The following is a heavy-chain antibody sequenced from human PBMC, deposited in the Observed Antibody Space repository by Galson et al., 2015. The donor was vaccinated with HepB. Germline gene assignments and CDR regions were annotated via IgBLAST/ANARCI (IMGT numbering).Heavy chain of an antibody. V-gene: IGHV3-53*04. CDR3: ARVIGNYYYYAMDV. J-gene: IGHJ6*02. Sequence: SLRLSCAASGFTVSRNYMTWVRQAPGKGLQWVSVIFGGDSRYYTDSVKGRFTISRHLFKNTLYLQMDSLRSEDTAVYYCARVIGNYYYYAMDVWGQGTTVTVSS. CDR1: GFTVSRNY. CDR2: IFGGDSR.